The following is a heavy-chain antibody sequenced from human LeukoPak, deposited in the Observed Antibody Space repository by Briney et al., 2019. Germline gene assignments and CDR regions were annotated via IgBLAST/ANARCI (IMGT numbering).Heavy chain of an antibody. D-gene: IGHD6-19*01. Sequence: GASVKVSCKDSGGTFSSYAISWVRQAPGQGLEWMGRIIPIFGTANYAQKFQGRVTITTDESTSAAYMELSSLRSEDTAVYYCARDLSIAVAGRWHFDYWGQGTLVTVSS. V-gene: IGHV1-69*05. CDR2: IIPIFGTA. CDR3: ARDLSIAVAGRWHFDY. CDR1: GGTFSSYA. J-gene: IGHJ4*02.